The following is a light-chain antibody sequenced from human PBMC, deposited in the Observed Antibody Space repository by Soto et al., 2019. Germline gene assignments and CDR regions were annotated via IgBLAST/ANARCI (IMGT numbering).Light chain of an antibody. CDR2: GAS. CDR1: QTVRSD. V-gene: IGKV3-15*01. Sequence: EIVMTQSPVTLSVSPGERATLSCRASQTVRSDLAWYQQKPGQAPRLLIYGASTRATGVPARFSGSGSGTQFSLIIGSLPAEDFAGYYCQQYNDTPRTFGQGTKLEIK. J-gene: IGKJ2*01. CDR3: QQYNDTPRT.